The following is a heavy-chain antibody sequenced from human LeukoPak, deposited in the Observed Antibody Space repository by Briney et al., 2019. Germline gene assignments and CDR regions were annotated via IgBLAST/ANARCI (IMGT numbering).Heavy chain of an antibody. CDR3: GREEGDGYNYYWYFDL. CDR2: ISSSGLYI. J-gene: IGHJ2*01. Sequence: GGSLRLSCAASGFTFSSYSMNWVRRAPGKGLEWVSSISSSGLYIYYADSVKGRFTISRDNAKNSLYLQMSSLRAEDTAVYYCGREEGDGYNYYWYFDLWGRGTLVTVSS. CDR1: GFTFSSYS. D-gene: IGHD5-24*01. V-gene: IGHV3-21*01.